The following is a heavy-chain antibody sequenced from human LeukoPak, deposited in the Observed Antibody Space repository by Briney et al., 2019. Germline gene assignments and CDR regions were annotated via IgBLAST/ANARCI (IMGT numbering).Heavy chain of an antibody. CDR1: GFTFSSYG. V-gene: IGHV3-30*02. CDR2: IRYDGSNK. J-gene: IGHJ4*02. Sequence: GGSLRLSCAASGFTFSSYGMHWVRQAPGKGLEWVAFIRYDGSNKYYADSVKGRFTISRDNSKNTLYLQMNSLRAEDTAVYYCAKGVRSVWGSYRTQYYFDYWGQGTLVTVSS. CDR3: AKGVRSVWGSYRTQYYFDY. D-gene: IGHD3-16*02.